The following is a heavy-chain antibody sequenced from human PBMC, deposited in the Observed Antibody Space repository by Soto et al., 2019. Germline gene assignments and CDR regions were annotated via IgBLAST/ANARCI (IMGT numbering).Heavy chain of an antibody. D-gene: IGHD6-13*01. V-gene: IGHV3-9*01. CDR3: AKDWAAGTFGYAFDI. Sequence: PGGSLRLSCSASGFTFDDYAMHWVRQAPGKGLEWVSGISWNSGSIGFADSVKGRFTISRDNAKNSLYLQMNSLRAEDTALYYSAKDWAAGTFGYAFDIWGQGTMVTVSS. J-gene: IGHJ3*02. CDR1: GFTFDDYA. CDR2: ISWNSGSI.